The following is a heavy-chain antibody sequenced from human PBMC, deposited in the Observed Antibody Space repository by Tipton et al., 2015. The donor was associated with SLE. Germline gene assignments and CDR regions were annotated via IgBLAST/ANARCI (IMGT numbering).Heavy chain of an antibody. CDR1: GYTFTGYF. CDR2: INPNSGAT. CDR3: ARDLGDYDVLTGSSY. D-gene: IGHD3-9*01. V-gene: IGHV1-2*05. Sequence: QVQLVQSGAEVMQPGASVTVSCEASGYTFTGYFIHWVRQAPGQGLEWMGGINPNSGATVFAQKFQGRVTMTRVPSISTDFIELSSLTYDDTVVYYCARDLGDYDVLTGSSYWGQGALVTVSS. J-gene: IGHJ4*02.